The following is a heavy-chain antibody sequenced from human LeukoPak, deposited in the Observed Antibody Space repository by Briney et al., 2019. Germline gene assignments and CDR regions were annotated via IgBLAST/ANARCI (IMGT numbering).Heavy chain of an antibody. J-gene: IGHJ4*02. CDR2: IDSDGRNT. Sequence: PGGSLRLSCAASGFTLSGYWMHWVRQVPGKGLVWVSRIDSDGRNTYYADSVKGRFTISRDNSKNTPYLQMNSLRAEDTAVYYCAKASMVRAPAGFDYWGQGTLVTVSS. D-gene: IGHD3-10*01. V-gene: IGHV3-74*01. CDR1: GFTLSGYW. CDR3: AKASMVRAPAGFDY.